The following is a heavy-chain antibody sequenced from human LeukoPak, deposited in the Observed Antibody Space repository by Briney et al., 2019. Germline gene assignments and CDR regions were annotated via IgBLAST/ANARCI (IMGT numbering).Heavy chain of an antibody. J-gene: IGHJ3*02. CDR1: GFTFSSYA. D-gene: IGHD6-25*01. CDR3: ATAYPHSSAGAFDI. V-gene: IGHV3-23*01. Sequence: PGGSLRLSCAASGFTFSSYAVSWVRQAPEKGLEWVSGISGSGGNTYYADSVEGRFTISRDNSKNTLYLQMNSLRAEDTAVYYCATAYPHSSAGAFDIWGQGTMVTVSS. CDR2: ISGSGGNT.